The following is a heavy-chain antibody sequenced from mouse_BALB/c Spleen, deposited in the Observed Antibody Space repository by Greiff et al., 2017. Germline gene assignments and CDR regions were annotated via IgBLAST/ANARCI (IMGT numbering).Heavy chain of an antibody. J-gene: IGHJ2*01. Sequence: DVQLVESGPELVKPGASVKISCKASGYTFTDYNMHWVKQSHGKSLEWIGYIYPYNGGTGYNQKFKSKATLTVDNSSSTAYMELRSLTSEDSAVYYCARGPYYYGSSYFDYWGQGTTLTVSS. CDR1: GYTFTDYN. CDR2: IYPYNGGT. CDR3: ARGPYYYGSSYFDY. D-gene: IGHD1-1*01. V-gene: IGHV1S29*02.